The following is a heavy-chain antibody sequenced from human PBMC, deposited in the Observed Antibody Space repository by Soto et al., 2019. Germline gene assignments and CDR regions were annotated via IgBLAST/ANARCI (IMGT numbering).Heavy chain of an antibody. CDR2: ISYDGSNK. D-gene: IGHD3-3*01. J-gene: IGHJ4*02. V-gene: IGHV3-30*18. Sequence: QVQLVESGGGVVQPGRSLRLSCAASGFTFSSYGMHWVRQAPGKGMEWVAVISYDGSNKYYADSVKGRFTISRDNSKNTLYLQMNSLRAEDTAVYHCAKDLDLYYFDYWGQGTLVTVSS. CDR1: GFTFSSYG. CDR3: AKDLDLYYFDY.